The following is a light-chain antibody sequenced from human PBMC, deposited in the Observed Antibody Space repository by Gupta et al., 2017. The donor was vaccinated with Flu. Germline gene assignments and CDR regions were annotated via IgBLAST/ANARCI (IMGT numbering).Light chain of an antibody. J-gene: IGLJ3*02. CDR2: QVS. Sequence: ITISCTGTSRDIGGYKYVSWYQQHPGKVPKLIINQVSNRPSGVSNRFSGSKSGNTASRTISGLQAEDEADYYCMSYRSSDTPGVFGGGTKVTVL. CDR1: SRDIGGYKY. CDR3: MSYRSSDTPGV. V-gene: IGLV2-14*01.